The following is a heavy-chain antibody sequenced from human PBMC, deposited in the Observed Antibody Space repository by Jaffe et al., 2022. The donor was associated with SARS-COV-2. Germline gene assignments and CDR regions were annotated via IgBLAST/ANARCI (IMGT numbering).Heavy chain of an antibody. CDR1: GFTFSDYY. CDR3: VRGHTMIFP. V-gene: IGHV3-11*06. D-gene: IGHD3-22*01. Sequence: QVQLVESGGGLVKPGGSLRLSCAASGFTFSDYYMTWIRQAPGKGLEWISYISMTGSETNYADSVKGRFTISRDNAKYSLYLQMNSLRAEDTAVYYCVRGHTMIFPWGQGTLVIVSS. CDR2: ISMTGSET. J-gene: IGHJ5*02.